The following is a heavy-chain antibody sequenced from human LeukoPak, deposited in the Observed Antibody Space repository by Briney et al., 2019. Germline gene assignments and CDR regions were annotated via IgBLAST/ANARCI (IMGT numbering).Heavy chain of an antibody. CDR3: ASAGYGDSDFDY. V-gene: IGHV4-38-2*02. CDR1: GVSISSYY. J-gene: IGHJ4*02. CDR2: IYHSGNT. D-gene: IGHD4-17*01. Sequence: SETLSLTCTGSGVSISSYYWSWMRQPPGKGLEGIGSIYHSGNTYYNPSLKSRVTISVDTSKSQFSLKLNSVTAADTAVYYCASAGYGDSDFDYWGQGTLVTVSS.